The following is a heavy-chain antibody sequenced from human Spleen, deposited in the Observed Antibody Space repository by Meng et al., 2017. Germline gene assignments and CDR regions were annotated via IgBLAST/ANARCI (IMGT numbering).Heavy chain of an antibody. J-gene: IGHJ4*02. D-gene: IGHD5-18*01. CDR2: TFFRSKWYN. Sequence: QQARPRLVHPSPTPLLPRARSGDIGSSNRAAWNWYRPAPSGGLGGVGMTFFRSKWYNDYAVSVKGRITINPDTSKNQFSLQLNSVTPEDTAVYYCARGYSYNYWGQDTLVTVSS. CDR1: GDIGSSNRAA. CDR3: ARGYSYNY. V-gene: IGHV6-1*01.